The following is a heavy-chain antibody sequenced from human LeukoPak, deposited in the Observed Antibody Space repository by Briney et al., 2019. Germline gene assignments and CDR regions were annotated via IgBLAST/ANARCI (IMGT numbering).Heavy chain of an antibody. J-gene: IGHJ4*02. CDR2: ISSSSSTI. Sequence: GGSLRLSCAASGFTFSSYSMNWVRQAPGKGLEWVSYISSSSSTIYYADSVKGRFTISRDNAKNSLYLQMNSLRAEDTALYYCARDRPYYDLWRGRVDLDYWGQGTLVTVSS. D-gene: IGHD3-3*01. V-gene: IGHV3-48*01. CDR1: GFTFSSYS. CDR3: ARDRPYYDLWRGRVDLDY.